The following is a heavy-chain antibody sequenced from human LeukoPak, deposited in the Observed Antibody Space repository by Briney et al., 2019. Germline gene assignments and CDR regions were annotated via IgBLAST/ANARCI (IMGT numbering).Heavy chain of an antibody. CDR3: GRDLSYGDSWFDP. V-gene: IGHV3-33*01. D-gene: IGHD4-17*01. Sequence: GGSLRLSCAASGFTFSSYGMHWVRQAPGKGLEWVAVIWYDGSNKYYADSVKGRFTISRDNSKNTLYLQMNSLRAEDTALYYCGRDLSYGDSWFDPWGQGTLVTVSS. CDR2: IWYDGSNK. J-gene: IGHJ5*02. CDR1: GFTFSSYG.